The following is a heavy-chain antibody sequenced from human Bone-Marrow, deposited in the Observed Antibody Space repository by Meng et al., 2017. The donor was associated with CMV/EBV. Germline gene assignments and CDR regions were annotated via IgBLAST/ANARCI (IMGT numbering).Heavy chain of an antibody. V-gene: IGHV3-74*01. J-gene: IGHJ6*02. CDR2: LNGDGGST. D-gene: IGHD3-10*01. Sequence: GESLKISCAASGFTFTDYWMHWVRQAPGKGLVWVSRLNGDGGSTNYVHSVRGRFTISRDNAKNMLYLQMNSLRAEDTAVYYCARGGGSHTDYYYGMDVWGQGTTVTVSS. CDR1: GFTFTDYW. CDR3: ARGGGSHTDYYYGMDV.